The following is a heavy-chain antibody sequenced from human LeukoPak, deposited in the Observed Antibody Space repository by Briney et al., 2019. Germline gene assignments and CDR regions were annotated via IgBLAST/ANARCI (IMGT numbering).Heavy chain of an antibody. CDR3: ARQSGYDYVPYSYYGMDV. CDR1: GFTFSSYA. CDR2: ISGSGGST. D-gene: IGHD5-12*01. V-gene: IGHV3-23*01. J-gene: IGHJ6*02. Sequence: GGSLRLSCAASGFTFSSYAMSWVRQARGKGLERVSAISGSGGSTYYADSVKGRFTISRDNSKNTLYLQMNSLRAEDTAVYYCARQSGYDYVPYSYYGMDVWGQGTTVTVSS.